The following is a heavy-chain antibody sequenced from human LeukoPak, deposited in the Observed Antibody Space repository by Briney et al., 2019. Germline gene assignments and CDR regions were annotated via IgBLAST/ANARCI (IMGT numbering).Heavy chain of an antibody. CDR3: ARDNGWLRPILDY. CDR1: GYTFTGYY. Sequence: ASVKVSCKASGYTFTGYYMHWVRQAPGQGPEWMGWINPNSGGTKNAQKFQGRVTMTRDTSISTAYMELSRLRSDDTAVYYCARDNGWLRPILDYWGQGTLVTVSS. V-gene: IGHV1-2*02. D-gene: IGHD5-12*01. CDR2: INPNSGGT. J-gene: IGHJ4*02.